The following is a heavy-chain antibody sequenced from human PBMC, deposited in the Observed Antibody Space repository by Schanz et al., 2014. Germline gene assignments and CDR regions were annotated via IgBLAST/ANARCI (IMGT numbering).Heavy chain of an antibody. Sequence: EVQLLESGGGLVQPGGSLRLSCAASGFTFGDYAMTWVRQAPGKGLEWVSFVHPGGSTYYPDSVKGRFTISGDSSKYTVYLQMNSLRADDTAVYYCAKGPYYYYYMDVWGNGTTVTVSS. CDR1: GFTFGDYA. CDR3: AKGPYYYYYMDV. J-gene: IGHJ6*03. CDR2: FVHPGGST. V-gene: IGHV3-23*03.